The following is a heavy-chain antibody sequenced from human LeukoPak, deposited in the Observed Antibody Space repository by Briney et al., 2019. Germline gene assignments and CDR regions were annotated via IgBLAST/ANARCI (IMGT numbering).Heavy chain of an antibody. J-gene: IGHJ4*02. CDR2: IYYSGST. CDR3: ASYDSSGYHDY. CDR1: GGSFSGYY. V-gene: IGHV4-59*01. Sequence: SETLSLTCAVYGGSFSGYYWSWIRQPPGKGLEWIGYIYYSGSTNYNPSLKSRVSISVDTSKNQFSLRLSSVTAADTALYFCASYDSSGYHDYWGQGTLVTVSS. D-gene: IGHD3-22*01.